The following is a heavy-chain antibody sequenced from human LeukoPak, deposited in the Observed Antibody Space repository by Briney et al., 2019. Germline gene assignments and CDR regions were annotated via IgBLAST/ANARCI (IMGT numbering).Heavy chain of an antibody. CDR3: VRDYRGGWNDY. CDR1: GFTFSSYV. D-gene: IGHD1-26*01. V-gene: IGHV3-7*01. J-gene: IGHJ4*02. CDR2: IREDGNER. Sequence: GGSLRLSCAASGFTFSSYVMHWVRQAPGKGLECVAKIREDGNERHYVDSVKGRFTISRDNARNSLYLQMNNVRVDDTAVYYCVRDYRGGWNDYWGQGTQVTVSS.